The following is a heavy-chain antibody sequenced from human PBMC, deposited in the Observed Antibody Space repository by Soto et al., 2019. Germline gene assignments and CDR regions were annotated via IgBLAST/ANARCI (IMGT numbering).Heavy chain of an antibody. D-gene: IGHD6-13*01. J-gene: IGHJ6*02. CDR2: ISYDGSNK. Sequence: GGSLRLSCAASGFTFSSYAMHWVRQAPGKGLEWVAVISYDGSNKYNADSVKGRFTISRDNSKNTLYLQMNSLRAEDTAVYYCARDGYSSSWYVGYYYYYGMDVWGQGTTVTVS. V-gene: IGHV3-30-3*01. CDR3: ARDGYSSSWYVGYYYYYGMDV. CDR1: GFTFSSYA.